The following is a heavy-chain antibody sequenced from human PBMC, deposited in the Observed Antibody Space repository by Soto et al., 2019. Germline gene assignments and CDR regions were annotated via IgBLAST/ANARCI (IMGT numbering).Heavy chain of an antibody. D-gene: IGHD3-3*01. V-gene: IGHV2-5*02. CDR3: AHRVLRTVFGVVTTTAIYFDF. J-gene: IGHJ4*02. CDR1: GFSLTTSGVG. Sequence: QITLNESGPTQVKPRQTLTLTCTFSGFSLTTSGVGVGWIRQSPGKAPEWLALIYWDDDKRYSPSLKSRLTITKDTSKNPVVLTMADLDPGDTATYYCAHRVLRTVFGVVTTTAIYFDFWRQGTPVAVSS. CDR2: IYWDDDK.